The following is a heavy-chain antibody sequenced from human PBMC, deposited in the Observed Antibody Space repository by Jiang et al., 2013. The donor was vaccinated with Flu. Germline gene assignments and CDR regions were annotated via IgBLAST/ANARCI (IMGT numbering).Heavy chain of an antibody. CDR1: GGTFSSYA. CDR3: ARAQSAYYDTEGG. J-gene: IGHJ4*02. V-gene: IGHV1-69*04. Sequence: GAEVKKPGSSVKVSCKASGGTFSSYAISWVRQAPGQGLEWMGRIIPILGIANYAQKFQGRVTITADKSTSTAYMELSSLRSEDTAVYYCARAQSAYYDTEGGWGQGTLVTVSS. CDR2: IIPILGIA. D-gene: IGHD3-9*01.